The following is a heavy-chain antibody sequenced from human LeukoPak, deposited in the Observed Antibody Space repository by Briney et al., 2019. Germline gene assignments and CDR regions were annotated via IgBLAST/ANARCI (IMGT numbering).Heavy chain of an antibody. V-gene: IGHV3-23*01. CDR1: GFTFSSYA. CDR2: ISGSGGST. J-gene: IGHJ5*02. CDR3: AKLVVPTAAWVAFDP. D-gene: IGHD2-2*01. Sequence: GGSLRLSCAASGFTFSSYAMTWVRRAPGKGLEWVSTISGSGGSTYSADSVKGRFTISRDNSKNTLYLQMNSLRAEDTAVYYCAKLVVPTAAWVAFDPWGQGTLVTVSS.